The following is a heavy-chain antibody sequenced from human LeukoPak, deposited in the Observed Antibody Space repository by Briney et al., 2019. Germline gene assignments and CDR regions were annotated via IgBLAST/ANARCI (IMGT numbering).Heavy chain of an antibody. CDR1: GFTFSSYA. CDR3: AGYYYDSSGYYYYYYGMDV. V-gene: IGHV3-23*01. Sequence: GGSLRLSCTASGFTFSSYAMSWVRQAPGKGLEWVSAISGSGGSTYYADSVKGRLTISRDNSKNTLYLQMNSLRAEDTAVYYCAGYYYDSSGYYYYYYGMDVWGQGTTVTVSS. J-gene: IGHJ6*02. CDR2: ISGSGGST. D-gene: IGHD3-22*01.